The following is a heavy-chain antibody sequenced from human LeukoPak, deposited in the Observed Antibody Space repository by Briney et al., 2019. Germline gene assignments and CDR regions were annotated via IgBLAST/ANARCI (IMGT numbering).Heavy chain of an antibody. Sequence: PVGSLRLSCAAGGFTFSDYYMSWIRQAPGKGLEWISYISSSSGSTTYYADSVKGRFTISRDNAKNSLYLQMNSLRVEDTAVYYCARVRGSYSFDYCGQGTLVTVSP. CDR1: GFTFSDYY. J-gene: IGHJ4*02. CDR3: ARVRGSYSFDY. V-gene: IGHV3-11*04. D-gene: IGHD3-10*01. CDR2: ISSSSGSTT.